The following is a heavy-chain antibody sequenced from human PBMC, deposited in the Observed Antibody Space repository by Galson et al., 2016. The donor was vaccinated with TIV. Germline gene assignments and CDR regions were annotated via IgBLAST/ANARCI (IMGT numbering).Heavy chain of an antibody. D-gene: IGHD3-16*01. CDR3: ARFYDYLWGNFDY. CDR1: GYSFPSYW. Sequence: QSGAEVKKPGESLKISCQGSGYSFPSYWIGWVRQMPGKGLEWVGIIYPGDSDTRYSPSFQGQVTISADKSFSSAYLQWNSLKASDTAMYYCARFYDYLWGNFDYWGQGTLVTVSP. J-gene: IGHJ4*02. V-gene: IGHV5-51*03. CDR2: IYPGDSDT.